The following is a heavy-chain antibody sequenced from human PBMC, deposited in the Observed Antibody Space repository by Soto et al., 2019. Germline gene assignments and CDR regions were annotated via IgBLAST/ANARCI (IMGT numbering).Heavy chain of an antibody. V-gene: IGHV3-23*01. Sequence: EVQLLESGGGSVQPGGALRLSCVASGFTFSTYAMSWVRQAPGKGLEWVSGIGGLSGGTDYADSVKGRLTISRDNSKNTLYLQMNSLIAEDTAVYFCAKVSILTKSYHYYAMYVWGQGTTVTV. CDR1: GFTFSTYA. J-gene: IGHJ6*02. D-gene: IGHD3-9*01. CDR3: AKVSILTKSYHYYAMYV. CDR2: IGGLSGGT.